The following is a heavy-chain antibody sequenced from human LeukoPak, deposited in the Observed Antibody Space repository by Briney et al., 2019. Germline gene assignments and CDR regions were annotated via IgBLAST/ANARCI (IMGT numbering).Heavy chain of an antibody. V-gene: IGHV1-2*02. CDR3: ARPIWSGYYALDY. D-gene: IGHD3-3*01. CDR1: GYTFTSYG. Sequence: ASVKVSCKASGYTFTSYGISWVRQAPGQGLEWMGWINPNSGGTNYAQKFQGRVTMTRDTSISTAYMELSRLRSDDTAVYYCARPIWSGYYALDYWGQGTLVTVSS. J-gene: IGHJ4*02. CDR2: INPNSGGT.